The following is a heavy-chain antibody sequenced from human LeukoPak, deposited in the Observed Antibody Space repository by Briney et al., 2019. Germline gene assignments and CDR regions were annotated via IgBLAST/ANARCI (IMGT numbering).Heavy chain of an antibody. CDR3: ARGGGNFDY. V-gene: IGHV3-21*01. CDR2: ISSTSTYI. CDR1: EFTFSSYT. D-gene: IGHD2-15*01. J-gene: IGHJ4*02. Sequence: GGSLRLSCAASEFTFSSYTINWVRQAPGKGLEWVSSISSTSTYISYADSVKGRFTISRDNAKNSPYLQMNSLRAEDTAVYYCARGGGNFDYWGQGTLVTVSS.